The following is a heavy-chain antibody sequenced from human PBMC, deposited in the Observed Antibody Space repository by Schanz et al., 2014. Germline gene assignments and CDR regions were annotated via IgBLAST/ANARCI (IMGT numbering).Heavy chain of an antibody. CDR3: ARDRGYCSGGSCLTFDY. D-gene: IGHD2-15*01. CDR2: ISHSGGSK. J-gene: IGHJ4*02. CDR1: GFTFNSSA. V-gene: IGHV3-23*01. Sequence: DVQLLESGGGLVQPGGSLRLSCAASGFTFNSSAMTWVRQAPGKGLEWVSSISHSGGSKYYADSVKGRFTISRDNSENTLYLQMNSLSADDTAVFYCARDRGYCSGGSCLTFDYWGQGTLVTVSS.